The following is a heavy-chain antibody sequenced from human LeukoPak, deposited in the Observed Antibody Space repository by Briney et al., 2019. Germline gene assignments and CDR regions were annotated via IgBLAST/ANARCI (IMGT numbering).Heavy chain of an antibody. Sequence: GGSLRLSCAASGFTFSSYAMSWVRQAPGKGLEWVSAISGSGSSTYYADSVKGRFTISRDNSKNTLYLQMNSLSAEDTAVYYCSIHKRQGGADAFDIWRQETSDSVSS. J-gene: IGHJ3*02. CDR2: ISGSGSST. V-gene: IGHV3-23*01. CDR3: SIHKRQGGADAFDI. CDR1: GFTFSSYA. D-gene: IGHD3-16*01.